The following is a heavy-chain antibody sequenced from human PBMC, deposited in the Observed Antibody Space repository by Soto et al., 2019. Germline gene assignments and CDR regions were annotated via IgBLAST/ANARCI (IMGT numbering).Heavy chain of an antibody. CDR1: GFSLSNARMG. CDR3: ARVTIFGVVISYYYYGMDV. J-gene: IGHJ6*02. D-gene: IGHD3-3*01. Sequence: ESGPTLVNPTETLTLTCTVSGFSLSNARMGVSWIRQPPGKALEWLAHIFSNDEKSYSTSLKSRLTISKDTSKSQVVLTMTNMDPVDTATYYCARVTIFGVVISYYYYGMDVWGQGTTVTVSS. CDR2: IFSNDEK. V-gene: IGHV2-26*01.